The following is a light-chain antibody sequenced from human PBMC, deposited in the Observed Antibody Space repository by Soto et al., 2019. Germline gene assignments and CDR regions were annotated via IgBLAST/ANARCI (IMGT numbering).Light chain of an antibody. CDR1: QSVSNTY. J-gene: IGKJ1*01. CDR2: DTS. V-gene: IGKV3-20*01. CDR3: QQYGSSGT. Sequence: IGLTQSPVTLSLSPGERATLSCRTSQSVSNTYVAWYQQKPGQAPRLLIYDTSSRATGIPDRFSGSGSGTDFTLTISRLEPEDFAVYYCQQYGSSGTFGQGTKVDIK.